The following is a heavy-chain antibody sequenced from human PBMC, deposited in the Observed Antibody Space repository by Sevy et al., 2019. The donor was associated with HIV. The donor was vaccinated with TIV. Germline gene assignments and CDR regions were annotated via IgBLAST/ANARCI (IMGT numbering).Heavy chain of an antibody. J-gene: IGHJ4*02. CDR1: GFTFSSNW. CDR3: ARVLGGSSGCLDY. CDR2: IKQDGSEK. D-gene: IGHD2-15*01. Sequence: GVSLRLSCTASGFTFSSNWMTWVRQAPGKGLEWVANIKQDGSEKNYVDSVKGRFTISRDNAKNSLYLQMNSLRAEDTAVYYCARVLGGSSGCLDYWGQGTLVTVSS. V-gene: IGHV3-7*01.